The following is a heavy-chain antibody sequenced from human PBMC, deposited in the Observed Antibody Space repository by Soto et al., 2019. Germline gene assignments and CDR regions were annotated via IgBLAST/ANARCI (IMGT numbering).Heavy chain of an antibody. J-gene: IGHJ3*02. D-gene: IGHD3-22*01. V-gene: IGHV3-21*05. CDR1: GFTFSSYE. Sequence: GGSLRLSCAASGFTFSSYEMNWVRQAPGKGLEWVSYISSSSSYIYYADSVKGRFTISRDNAKNSLYLQMNSLRAEDTAVYYCARDLYYYDRPAFFDIWGQGTMVTVSS. CDR3: ARDLYYYDRPAFFDI. CDR2: ISSSSSYI.